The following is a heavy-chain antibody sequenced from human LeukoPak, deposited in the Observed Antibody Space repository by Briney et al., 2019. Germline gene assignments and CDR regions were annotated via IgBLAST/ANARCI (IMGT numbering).Heavy chain of an antibody. CDR3: AELGITMIGGV. CDR1: GFTFSSYV. CDR2: ISSSASTI. Sequence: GRSLRLSCAASGFTFSSYVMHWVRQAPGKGLEWVSYISSSASTIYYADSVKGRFTISRDNAKNSLYLQMNSLRAEDTAVYYCAELGITMIGGVWGKGTTVTISS. J-gene: IGHJ6*04. D-gene: IGHD3-10*02. V-gene: IGHV3-48*01.